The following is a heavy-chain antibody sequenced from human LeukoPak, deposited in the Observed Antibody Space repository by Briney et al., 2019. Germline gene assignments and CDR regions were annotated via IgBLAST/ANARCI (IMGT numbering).Heavy chain of an antibody. CDR1: GGSISSGDYY. CDR2: IYYSGST. D-gene: IGHD3-22*01. Sequence: SQTLSLTCTVSGGSISSGDYYWSWIRQPPGKGLEWIGYIYYSGSTYYNPSLKSRVTISVDTSKNQFSLKLSSVTAADTAVYYCARESTIDSSGYTFDYWGQGTLVTVSS. V-gene: IGHV4-30-4*08. J-gene: IGHJ4*02. CDR3: ARESTIDSSGYTFDY.